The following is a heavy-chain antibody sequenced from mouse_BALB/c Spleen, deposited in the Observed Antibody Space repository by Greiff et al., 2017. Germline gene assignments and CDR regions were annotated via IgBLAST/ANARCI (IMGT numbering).Heavy chain of an antibody. D-gene: IGHD2-1*01. Sequence: EVQLQESGPGLVKPSQSLSLTCTVTGYSITSDYAWNWIRQFPGNKLEWMGYISYSGSTSYNPSLKSRISITRDTSKNQFFLQLNSVTTEDTATYYCANLYYGNSYYAMDYWGQGTSVTVSS. CDR1: GYSITSDYA. V-gene: IGHV3-2*02. J-gene: IGHJ4*01. CDR2: ISYSGST. CDR3: ANLYYGNSYYAMDY.